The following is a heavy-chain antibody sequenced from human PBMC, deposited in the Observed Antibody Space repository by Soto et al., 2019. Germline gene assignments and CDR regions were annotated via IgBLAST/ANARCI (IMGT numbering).Heavy chain of an antibody. CDR3: ARGRKGYSSKWYVD. J-gene: IGHJ4*02. Sequence: PSETLSLTCTVSGGSISSGDYYWIWIRQPPGKGLEWIGYIYYSGSTYYNPSLKSRVTISVDTSKNQFSLKLSSVTAADTAVYYCARGRKGYSSKWYVDWGQGTQVTVSS. D-gene: IGHD6-13*01. CDR2: IYYSGST. CDR1: GGSISSGDYY. V-gene: IGHV4-30-4*01.